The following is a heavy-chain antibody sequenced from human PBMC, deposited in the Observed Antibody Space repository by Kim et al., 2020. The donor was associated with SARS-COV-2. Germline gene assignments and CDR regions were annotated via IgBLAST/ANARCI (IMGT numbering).Heavy chain of an antibody. D-gene: IGHD5-12*01. CDR2: ISAYNGNT. J-gene: IGHJ4*02. CDR1: GYTFTSYG. V-gene: IGHV1-18*01. CDR3: ARASDYQRGYSGPPIGY. Sequence: ASVKVSCKASGYTFTSYGISWVRQAPGQGLEWMGWISAYNGNTNYAQKLQGRVTMTTDTSTSTAYMELRSLRSDDTAVYYCARASDYQRGYSGPPIGYWGQGTLFTVSS.